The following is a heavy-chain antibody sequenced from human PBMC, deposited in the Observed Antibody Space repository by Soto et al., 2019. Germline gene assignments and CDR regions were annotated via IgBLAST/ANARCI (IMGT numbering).Heavy chain of an antibody. V-gene: IGHV3-7*01. J-gene: IGHJ4*02. Sequence: PGGSLRLSCAASGFTFSSYWMSWVRQAPGKGLQWVANINRDGNEKYYADSVKGRFTISRDNSKNTLYLQMNSLRAEDTAVYYRAKDFFPRSIAAPFDYWGQGALVTVSS. D-gene: IGHD6-6*01. CDR2: INRDGNEK. CDR1: GFTFSSYW. CDR3: AKDFFPRSIAAPFDY.